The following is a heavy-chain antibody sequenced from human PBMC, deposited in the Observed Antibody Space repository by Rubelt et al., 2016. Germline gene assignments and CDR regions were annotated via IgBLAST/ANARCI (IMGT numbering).Heavy chain of an antibody. CDR2: INPSGGST. CDR1: GYTFTSYY. D-gene: IGHD2-15*01. V-gene: IGHV1-46*01. J-gene: IGHJ6*02. CDR3: AGPDIRWANYYGMDV. Sequence: QVQLVQSGAEVKKPGASVKVSCKASGYTFTSYYMHWVRQAPGQGLEWMGIINPSGGSTSYAQKFQGGVTMSRDTSTSTVYMELSSLRAEGTAVYYCAGPDIRWANYYGMDVWGQGTTVTVSS.